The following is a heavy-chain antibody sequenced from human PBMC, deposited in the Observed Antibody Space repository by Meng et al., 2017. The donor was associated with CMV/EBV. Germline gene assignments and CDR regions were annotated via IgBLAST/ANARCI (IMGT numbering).Heavy chain of an antibody. CDR1: GYTFTSYG. CDR3: ARSPHDPTYYDFWSGYYTPHYFDY. CDR2: ISAYNGNT. Sequence: ASVKVSCKASGYTFTSYGISWVRQAPGQGLEWMGWISAYNGNTNYAQKLQGRVTMTTDTSTSTAYMELRSLRSDDTAVYYCARSPHDPTYYDFWSGYYTPHYFDYWGQGTLVTVSS. J-gene: IGHJ4*02. V-gene: IGHV1-18*01. D-gene: IGHD3-3*01.